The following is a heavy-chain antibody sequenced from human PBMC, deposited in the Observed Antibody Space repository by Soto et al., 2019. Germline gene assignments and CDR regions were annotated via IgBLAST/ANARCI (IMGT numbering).Heavy chain of an antibody. CDR2: ISSYNSNNGDT. J-gene: IGHJ6*02. CDR3: ARAELERGEVGYFGMDV. Sequence: QVQLVQSGAELKKPGASVKVSCKTSGYTFSNNAISWVRQAPRQGLEWMGWISSYNSNNGDTKSAQMLQGRVTMTIDTSATTAYMELRSLRSDDTAVYYCARAELERGEVGYFGMDVWGQGTTVTVSS. D-gene: IGHD1-1*01. CDR1: GYTFSNNA. V-gene: IGHV1-18*04.